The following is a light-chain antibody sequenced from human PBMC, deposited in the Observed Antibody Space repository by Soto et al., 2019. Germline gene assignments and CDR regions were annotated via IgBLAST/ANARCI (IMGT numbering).Light chain of an antibody. Sequence: QSALTQPASVSGSRGQSITISCTGTSGDIGGYNYVSWYQQHPGKAPKLLISEVTNRPSGVSNRFSGSKSGNTASLTISGLQAEDEADYYCSSYTTNITPVVFGGGTKVTVL. CDR3: SSYTTNITPVV. V-gene: IGLV2-14*01. CDR2: EVT. CDR1: SGDIGGYNY. J-gene: IGLJ2*01.